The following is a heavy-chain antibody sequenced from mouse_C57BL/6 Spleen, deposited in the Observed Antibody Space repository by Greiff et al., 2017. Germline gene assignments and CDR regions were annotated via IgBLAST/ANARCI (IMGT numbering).Heavy chain of an antibody. CDR1: GYTFTSYG. D-gene: IGHD1-1*01. V-gene: IGHV1-81*01. CDR2: IYPRSGNT. Sequence: QVQLQQSGAELARPGASVKLSCKASGYTFTSYGISWVKQRTGQGLEWIGEIYPRSGNTYYNETFKGKATLTADKSSSTAYMQLRSLTSEDSAVXFCARKIITTVVATNWYFDVWGTGTTVTVSS. CDR3: ARKIITTVVATNWYFDV. J-gene: IGHJ1*03.